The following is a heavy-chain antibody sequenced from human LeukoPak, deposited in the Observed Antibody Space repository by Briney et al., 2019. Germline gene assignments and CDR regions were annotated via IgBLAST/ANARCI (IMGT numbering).Heavy chain of an antibody. CDR3: ANASVPPATRNWFAS. J-gene: IGHJ5*01. CDR1: GFTFSSYA. V-gene: IGHV3-23*01. CDR2: ITDSGGST. Sequence: GGSLRLSCAASGFTFSSYAMSWLPQAPGKGLEWVSAITDSGGSTYYADSVTGRFTISRDNSKHTLYLQMHSLRAEDTALYYCANASVPPATRNWFASWGQGTLVTVSS. D-gene: IGHD2-2*01.